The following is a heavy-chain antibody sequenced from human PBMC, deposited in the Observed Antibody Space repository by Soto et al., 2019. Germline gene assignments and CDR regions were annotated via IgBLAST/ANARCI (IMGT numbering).Heavy chain of an antibody. CDR2: IQSGGPT. D-gene: IGHD2-15*01. CDR1: GFTVSSKY. Sequence: GGSLRLSCAASGFTVSSKYMSWVRQAPGKGLEWVSLIQSGGPTYYADSVKGRFTISRDTSENTVHLQMDSLRAEDTAVYYCARDVVLCDGGRCSGIPLHVGGKGPTLTLSS. V-gene: IGHV3-66*01. CDR3: ARDVVLCDGGRCSGIPLHV. J-gene: IGHJ6*04.